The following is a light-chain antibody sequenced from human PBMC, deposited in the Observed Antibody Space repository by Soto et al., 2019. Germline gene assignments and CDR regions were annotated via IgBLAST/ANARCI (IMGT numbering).Light chain of an antibody. CDR2: TNS. Sequence: QPVLTQPPSASGTPGQRVTISCSGSSSNIGSNTVNWYQQLPGTAPKLLIYTNSQRPSGVPDRFSGSKSGTSASLAISGLQSEDEADYYCAAWDDSLKGVVFGGGTKLTVL. CDR3: AAWDDSLKGVV. V-gene: IGLV1-44*01. CDR1: SSNIGSNT. J-gene: IGLJ2*01.